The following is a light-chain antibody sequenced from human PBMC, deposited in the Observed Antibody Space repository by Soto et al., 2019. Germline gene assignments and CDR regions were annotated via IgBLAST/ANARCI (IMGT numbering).Light chain of an antibody. V-gene: IGKV3-20*01. Sequence: EIVLTQSPGTLSLSPGERATLSCRASQSVSNNYLAWYQQKPGQAPRLLIYAASSWATGIPDRFSGSGSGTDFTLTISRLEPEDFAVYYCQQYGTSPVTFAGGTKVEIK. CDR2: AAS. CDR1: QSVSNNY. CDR3: QQYGTSPVT. J-gene: IGKJ4*01.